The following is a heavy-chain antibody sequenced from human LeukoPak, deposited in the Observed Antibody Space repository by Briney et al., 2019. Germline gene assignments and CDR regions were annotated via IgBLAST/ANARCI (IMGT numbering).Heavy chain of an antibody. D-gene: IGHD7-27*01. Sequence: ASVKVSCKASGYTFTDYFVHRLRQAPGGGLEWMGRVRCNSCETYLSQTFQDRITVTRDTAISTVFLELTSLESDDTAIYYCARDLSSSPHWELDYWGQGALVTVSS. V-gene: IGHV1-2*06. CDR2: VRCNSCET. CDR3: ARDLSSSPHWELDY. CDR1: GYTFTDYF. J-gene: IGHJ4*02.